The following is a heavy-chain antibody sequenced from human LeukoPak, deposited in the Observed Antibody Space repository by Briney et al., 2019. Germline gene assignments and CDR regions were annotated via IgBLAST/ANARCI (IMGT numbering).Heavy chain of an antibody. Sequence: GSLRLSCAASGFTVSSNYMSWVRQAPGKGLEWVSVIYSGGSTYYADSVKGRFTISRDNSKNTPYLQMNSLRAEDTAVYYCAKVRWLRLSGWDYWGQGTLVTVSS. CDR3: AKVRWLRLSGWDY. J-gene: IGHJ4*02. D-gene: IGHD5-12*01. CDR1: GFTVSSNY. V-gene: IGHV3-66*01. CDR2: IYSGGST.